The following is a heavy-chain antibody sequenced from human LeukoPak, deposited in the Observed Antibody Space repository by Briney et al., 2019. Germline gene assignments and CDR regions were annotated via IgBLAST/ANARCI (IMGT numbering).Heavy chain of an antibody. V-gene: IGHV4-59*08. D-gene: IGHD5-12*01. CDR3: ARQDGATTPYYYYYYMDV. Sequence: PSETLSLTCTVSGGSINGYFWSWFRQPPGKGLEWIGNIGHTGSTKYNPSPTSRVTVSFHTSDNQFSLMLTSGTAADTAVYYSARQDGATTPYYYYYYMDVWGKGTTVTVSS. CDR1: GGSINGYF. CDR2: IGHTGST. J-gene: IGHJ6*03.